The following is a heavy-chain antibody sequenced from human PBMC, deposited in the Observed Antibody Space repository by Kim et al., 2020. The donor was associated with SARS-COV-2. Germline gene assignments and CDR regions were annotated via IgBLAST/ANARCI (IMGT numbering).Heavy chain of an antibody. CDR1: GFTFSDYY. D-gene: IGHD6-13*01. CDR2: ISSSGSTI. V-gene: IGHV3-11*01. J-gene: IGHJ3*02. CDR3: ARESRSSSWETLYAFDI. Sequence: GGSLRLSCAASGFTFSDYYMSWIRQAPGKGLEWVSYISSSGSTIYYADSVKGRFTISRDNAKNSLYLQMNSLRAEDTAVYYCARESRSSSWETLYAFDIWGQGTMVTVSS.